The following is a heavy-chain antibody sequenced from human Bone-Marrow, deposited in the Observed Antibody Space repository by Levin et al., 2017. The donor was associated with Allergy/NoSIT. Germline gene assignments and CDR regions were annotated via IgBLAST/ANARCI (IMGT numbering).Heavy chain of an antibody. Sequence: ASVKVSCKASGYTFTSYGISWVRQAPGQGLEWMGWISAYNGNTNYAQKLQGRVTMTTDTSTSTAYMELRSLRSDDTAVYYCARDLSRPASGYDSSGYYFYYYYGMDVWGQGTTVTVSS. CDR2: ISAYNGNT. CDR3: ARDLSRPASGYDSSGYYFYYYYGMDV. J-gene: IGHJ6*02. V-gene: IGHV1-18*01. D-gene: IGHD3-22*01. CDR1: GYTFTSYG.